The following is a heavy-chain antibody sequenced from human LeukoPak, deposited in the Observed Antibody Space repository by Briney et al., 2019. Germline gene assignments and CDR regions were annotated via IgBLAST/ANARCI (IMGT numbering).Heavy chain of an antibody. CDR2: IYYSGST. CDR1: GGCISSYY. CDR3: ARTKQLWFGELYYYYMDV. V-gene: IGHV4-59*01. J-gene: IGHJ6*03. Sequence: PSETLSLTCTVSGGCISSYYWSWIRLPPGKGLEWIGYIYYSGSTNYNPSLKSRVTISVDTSKNQFSLKLSSVTAADTAVYYCARTKQLWFGELYYYYMDVWGKGTTVTVSS. D-gene: IGHD3-10*01.